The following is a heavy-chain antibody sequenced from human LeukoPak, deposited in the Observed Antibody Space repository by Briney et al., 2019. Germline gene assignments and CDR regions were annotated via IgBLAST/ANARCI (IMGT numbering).Heavy chain of an antibody. CDR1: GFTFSSYA. V-gene: IGHV3-30-3*01. CDR3: ASLIPTSSRFDY. D-gene: IGHD6-13*01. CDR2: ISYDGSNK. J-gene: IGHJ4*02. Sequence: GGSLRLSCAASGFTFSSYAMHWVRQAPGKGLEWVAVISYDGSNKYYADFVKGRFTISRDNSKNTLYLQMNSLRAEDTAVYYCASLIPTSSRFDYWGQGTLVTVSS.